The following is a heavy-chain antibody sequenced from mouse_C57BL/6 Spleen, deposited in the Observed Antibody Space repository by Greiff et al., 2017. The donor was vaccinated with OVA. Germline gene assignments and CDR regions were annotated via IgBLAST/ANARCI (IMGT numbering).Heavy chain of an antibody. CDR3: ARSSDYDEDWYFDV. Sequence: QLQESGPELVKPGASVKISCKASGYSFTDYNMNWVKQSNGKSLEWIGVINPNYGTTSYNQKFKGKATLTVDQSSSTAYMQLNSLTSEDSAVYYCARSSDYDEDWYFDVWGTGTTVTVSS. CDR1: GYSFTDYN. D-gene: IGHD2-4*01. V-gene: IGHV1-39*01. CDR2: INPNYGTT. J-gene: IGHJ1*03.